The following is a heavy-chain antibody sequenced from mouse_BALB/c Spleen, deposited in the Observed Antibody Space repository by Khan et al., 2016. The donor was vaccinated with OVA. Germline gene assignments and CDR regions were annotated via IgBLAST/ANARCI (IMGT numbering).Heavy chain of an antibody. CDR3: ARTARIKY. V-gene: IGHV3-2*02. D-gene: IGHD1-2*01. CDR1: GYSITSGYG. CDR2: ISYSGST. J-gene: IGHJ2*01. Sequence: VQLKESGPGLVKPSQSLSLTCTVTGYSITSGYGWNWIRQFPGNKLEWMGYISYSGSTKYNPSLKSRISITRDTSNNQFFLQLNSVTTEDTATYYCARTARIKYWGQGTTLTVSS.